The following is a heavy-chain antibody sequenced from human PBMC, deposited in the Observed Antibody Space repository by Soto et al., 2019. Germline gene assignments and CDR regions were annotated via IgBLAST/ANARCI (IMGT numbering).Heavy chain of an antibody. Sequence: ASVKVSCKASGGTFSSYAISWVRQAPGQGLEWMGGIIPIFATANYAQKFQGRVMITVDESTSTAYMELSSLRSEDTAVYYCGRLNQEEYNTKHDWFDPWGQGILVTVSS. D-gene: IGHD1-20*01. CDR3: GRLNQEEYNTKHDWFDP. V-gene: IGHV1-69*13. CDR1: GGTFSSYA. J-gene: IGHJ5*02. CDR2: IIPIFATA.